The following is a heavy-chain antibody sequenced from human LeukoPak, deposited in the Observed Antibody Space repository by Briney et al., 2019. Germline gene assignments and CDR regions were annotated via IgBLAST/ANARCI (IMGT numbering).Heavy chain of an antibody. CDR1: GFTVTNDY. V-gene: IGHV3-23*01. D-gene: IGHD3-10*01. CDR3: ATLLPKYYYGSGRPGGY. Sequence: PGGSLRLSCAVSGFTVTNDYMNWVRQAPGKGLEWVSAISGSGGSTYYADSVKGRFTISRDNSKNTLYLQMNSLRAEDTAVYYCATLLPKYYYGSGRPGGYWGQGTLVTVSS. CDR2: ISGSGGST. J-gene: IGHJ4*02.